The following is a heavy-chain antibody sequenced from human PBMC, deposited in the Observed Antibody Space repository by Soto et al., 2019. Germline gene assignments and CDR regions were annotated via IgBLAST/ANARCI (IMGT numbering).Heavy chain of an antibody. J-gene: IGHJ4*02. CDR3: ARRVGYYDSSGYLTTWYYFDY. D-gene: IGHD3-22*01. Sequence: PGESLKISGTVSGCRFTRYWIGWVRQMPGKGLEWMGIIYPGDSDTRYSPSFQGQVTISADKSISTAYLQWSSLKASDTAMYYCARRVGYYDSSGYLTTWYYFDYWGQGTLVTVSS. V-gene: IGHV5-51*01. CDR1: GCRFTRYW. CDR2: IYPGDSDT.